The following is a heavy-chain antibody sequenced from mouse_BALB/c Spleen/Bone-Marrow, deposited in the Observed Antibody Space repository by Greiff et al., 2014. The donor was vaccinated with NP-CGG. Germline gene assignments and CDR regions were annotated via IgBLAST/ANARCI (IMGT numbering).Heavy chain of an antibody. D-gene: IGHD2-4*01. CDR2: INPNTDYT. CDR1: GYTFTTYW. J-gene: IGHJ1*01. Sequence: VQLVESGPELATPGASVKMSCKASGYTFTTYWMHWIKQRPGQGLEWIGSINPNTDYTDYNQKFKDKATLTADKSSITAYMQLSSLTSEDSAVYYWAKGLRDLYFDFWGAGTTVTVSS. CDR3: AKGLRDLYFDF. V-gene: IGHV1-4*01.